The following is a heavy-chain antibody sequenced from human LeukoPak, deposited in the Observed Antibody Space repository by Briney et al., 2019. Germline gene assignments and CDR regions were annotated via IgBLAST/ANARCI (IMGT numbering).Heavy chain of an antibody. J-gene: IGHJ4*02. Sequence: SETLSLTCTVSGGSVSSGSYYWSWIRQPPGKGLEWIGYIYYSGSTNYNPSLKSRVTISVDTSKNQFSLKVSSVTAADTAVYYCARSGTALVTIDYWGQGTLVTVSS. CDR2: IYYSGST. CDR1: GGSVSSGSYY. D-gene: IGHD5-18*01. CDR3: ARSGTALVTIDY. V-gene: IGHV4-61*01.